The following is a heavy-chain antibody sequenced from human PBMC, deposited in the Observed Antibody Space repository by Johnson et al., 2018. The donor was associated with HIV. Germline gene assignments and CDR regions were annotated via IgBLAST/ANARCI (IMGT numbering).Heavy chain of an antibody. CDR3: ARASGFGSGGENSRVDGFDF. J-gene: IGHJ3*01. CDR2: ISWNSGSI. Sequence: VQLVESGGGVVRPGGSLRLSCAASGFTFTSYAMHWVRQAPGKGLEWVSGISWNSGSIGYADSVKGRFTISSDNAKNSLYLQMNSLRAEDTALYYCARASGFGSGGENSRVDGFDFWGQGTLVTVSS. CDR1: GFTFTSYA. D-gene: IGHD6-19*01. V-gene: IGHV3-9*01.